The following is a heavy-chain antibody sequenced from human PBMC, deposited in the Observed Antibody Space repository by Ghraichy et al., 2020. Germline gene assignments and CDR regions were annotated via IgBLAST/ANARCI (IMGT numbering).Heavy chain of an antibody. D-gene: IGHD3-10*01. J-gene: IGHJ5*02. CDR2: ISGSGGST. CDR1: GFTFSSYA. Sequence: GGSLRLSCAASGFTFSSYAMSWVRQVPGKGLEWVSAISGSGGSTYYADSVKGRFTISRDNSKNTLYLQMNSLRAEDTAVYYCATDVLLWFGELLARGKRQFDPWGQGTLVTVSS. CDR3: ATDVLLWFGELLARGKRQFDP. V-gene: IGHV3-23*01.